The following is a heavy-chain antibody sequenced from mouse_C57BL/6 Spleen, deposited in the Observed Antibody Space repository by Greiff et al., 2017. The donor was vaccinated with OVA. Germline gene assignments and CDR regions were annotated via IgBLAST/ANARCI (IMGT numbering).Heavy chain of an antibody. CDR3: ARREYEGYAMDY. J-gene: IGHJ4*01. CDR2: IYPGSGNT. V-gene: IGHV1-76*01. CDR1: GYTFTDYY. Sequence: VQLKESGAELVRPGASVKLSCKASGYTFTDYYINWVKQRPGQGLEWIARIYPGSGNTYYNEKFKGKATLTAEKSSSTAYMQLSSLTSEDSAVYFCARREYEGYAMDYWGQGTSVTVSS. D-gene: IGHD5-2*01.